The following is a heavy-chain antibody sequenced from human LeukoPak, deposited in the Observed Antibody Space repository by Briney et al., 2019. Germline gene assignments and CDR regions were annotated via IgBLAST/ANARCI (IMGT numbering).Heavy chain of an antibody. CDR2: IFPGDSDT. Sequence: GASLKISCKGSGYTFTSNYWIAWVRQMPGKGLEWMGIIFPGDSDTIHSPSFQGQVTISADKSISTAYLQWSSLKASDTAMYYCARSYGSGSFDAFDIWGPGTMVTVSS. CDR3: ARSYGSGSFDAFDI. CDR1: GYTFTSNYW. J-gene: IGHJ3*02. V-gene: IGHV5-51*01. D-gene: IGHD3-10*01.